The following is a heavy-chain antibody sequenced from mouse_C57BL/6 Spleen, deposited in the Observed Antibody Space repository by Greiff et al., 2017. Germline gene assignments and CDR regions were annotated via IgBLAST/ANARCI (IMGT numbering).Heavy chain of an antibody. J-gene: IGHJ2*01. Sequence: EVQRVESGGGLVKPGGSLKLSCAASGFTFSSYSMSWVRQTPEKRLEWVATISGGGGNTYYPDSVKGRFTISRDNAKNTLYLRRSSLRSEETALDYCGSFYDYVGDFDYWGQGTTLTVSS. CDR1: GFTFSSYS. CDR3: GSFYDYVGDFDY. CDR2: ISGGGGNT. V-gene: IGHV5-9*01. D-gene: IGHD2-4*01.